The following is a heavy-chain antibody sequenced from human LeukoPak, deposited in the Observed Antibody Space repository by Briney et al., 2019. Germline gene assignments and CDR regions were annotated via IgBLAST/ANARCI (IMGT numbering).Heavy chain of an antibody. J-gene: IGHJ4*02. CDR2: IRQDGSER. D-gene: IGHD5-12*01. CDR3: ARDWGSTGYDLYDS. Sequence: GGSLRLSCAASGFIFSNYWMTWVRQAPGKGLEGVAHIRQDGSERHYVDSVKDRFTISRDNAKNSLDLQMDSLRAEDTAVYYCARDWGSTGYDLYDSWGQGTLVTVSS. CDR1: GFIFSNYW. V-gene: IGHV3-7*01.